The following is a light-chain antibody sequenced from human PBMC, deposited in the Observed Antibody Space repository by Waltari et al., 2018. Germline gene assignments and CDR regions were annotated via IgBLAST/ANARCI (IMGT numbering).Light chain of an antibody. CDR3: MQGTHWPWT. CDR2: KVS. V-gene: IGKV2-30*01. CDR1: QSLVFSDGHTY. Sequence: VVMTQSPLSLPVTLGQPASIPCRSSQSLVFSDGHTYLNWFQQRPGQSPRRLIHKVSNRDSGVPDRFSGSGSGTDFTLKISRVEAEDVGVYYCMQGTHWPWTFGQGTKVGIK. J-gene: IGKJ1*01.